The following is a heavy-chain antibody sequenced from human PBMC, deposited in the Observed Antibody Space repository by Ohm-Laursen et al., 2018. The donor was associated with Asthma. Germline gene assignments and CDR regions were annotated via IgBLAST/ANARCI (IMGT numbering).Heavy chain of an antibody. V-gene: IGHV3-30*03. CDR1: GFTFSDYG. Sequence: SLRLSCAASGFTFSDYGMHWVRQAPGKGLEWVAIISSDGSNKFHAKSVKGRITPSRDNSKNTLYLEMNSLRAEDTAVYYCARRSKICYDTSHCFFDYWGQGTLVTVSS. J-gene: IGHJ4*02. CDR2: ISSDGSNK. CDR3: ARRSKICYDTSHCFFDY. D-gene: IGHD2-2*01.